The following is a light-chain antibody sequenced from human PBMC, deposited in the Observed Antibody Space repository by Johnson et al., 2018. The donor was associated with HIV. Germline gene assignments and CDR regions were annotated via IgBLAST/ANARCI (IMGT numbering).Light chain of an antibody. J-gene: IGLJ1*01. CDR2: ENN. CDR3: GTWHSALSGGGV. Sequence: QSVLTQPPSVSAAPGQKVTISCSGSSSNIGNNYVYWYQQLPGTAPKLLIYENNKRPSGIPDRFSGSKSGTSATLGITGLQTGDEADYYCGTWHSALSGGGVFGTGTKVIVL. CDR1: SSNIGNNY. V-gene: IGLV1-51*02.